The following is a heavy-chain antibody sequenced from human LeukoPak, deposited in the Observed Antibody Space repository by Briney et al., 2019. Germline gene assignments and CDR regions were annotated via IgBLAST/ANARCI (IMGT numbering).Heavy chain of an antibody. CDR2: INPNSGGT. J-gene: IGHJ4*02. V-gene: IGHV1-2*02. Sequence: ASVKASCKASGYTFTGYYMHCVRQAPGQGLEWMGGINPNSGGTNYAQKFQGRVTMTRDTSISTAYMELSRLRSDDTAVYYCARELHFDYWGQGTLVTVSS. CDR3: ARELHFDY. CDR1: GYTFTGYY.